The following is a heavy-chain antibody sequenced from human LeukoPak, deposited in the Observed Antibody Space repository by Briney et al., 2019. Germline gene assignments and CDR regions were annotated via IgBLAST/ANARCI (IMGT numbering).Heavy chain of an antibody. Sequence: GGSLSLSCAASGFTFSIYWVHWVRQAPGKGLVWVSSINSDGSSTSYADSVKGRFTISRDNAKNTLYLQMNTLRAEDTAVYYCASLDYWGQGTLVTVSS. CDR2: INSDGSST. CDR1: GFTFSIYW. J-gene: IGHJ4*02. CDR3: ASLDY. V-gene: IGHV3-74*01.